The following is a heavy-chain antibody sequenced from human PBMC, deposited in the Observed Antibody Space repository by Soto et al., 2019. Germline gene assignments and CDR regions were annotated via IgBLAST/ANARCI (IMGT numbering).Heavy chain of an antibody. V-gene: IGHV2-5*02. CDR1: GFSLSTSGVG. J-gene: IGHJ2*01. CDR2: IYWDDDK. CDR3: ARGAVAGNYWYFDL. D-gene: IGHD6-19*01. Sequence: QITLKESGPTLVKPTQTLTLTCTFSGFSLSTSGVGVGWIRQPPGKALEWLALIYWDDDKRYSPSLKSRLTITKDTSKNQVVLTMTNMDPVDTATYYCARGAVAGNYWYFDLWGRGTLVTVSS.